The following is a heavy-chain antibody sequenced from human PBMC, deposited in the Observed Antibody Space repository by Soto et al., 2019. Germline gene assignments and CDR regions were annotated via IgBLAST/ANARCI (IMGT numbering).Heavy chain of an antibody. CDR3: ARGSYYYDSSGAFDY. Sequence: EVQLVESGGGLVQPGGSLRLSCAASGFTFSSYDMHWVRQATGKGLEWVSAIGTAGDTYYPGSVKGRFTISRENAKNSLYLQINSLRAGDTAVYYCARGSYYYDSSGAFDYWGQGTLVTVSS. D-gene: IGHD3-22*01. J-gene: IGHJ4*02. CDR2: IGTAGDT. CDR1: GFTFSSYD. V-gene: IGHV3-13*04.